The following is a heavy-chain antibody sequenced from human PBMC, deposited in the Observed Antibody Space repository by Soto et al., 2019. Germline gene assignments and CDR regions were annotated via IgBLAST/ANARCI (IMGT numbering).Heavy chain of an antibody. Sequence: EVQLLESGGGLVQPGGSLRLSCAASGFTFSTYAMSWVRQAPGKGLEWVSGISGAGGSTYYADSVKGRFTISRDNSKNTLYLQMNSLRAEDTAVYYCAKVGKFTVLYYFDYGGQGTLVTVSS. CDR3: AKVGKFTVLYYFDY. V-gene: IGHV3-23*01. D-gene: IGHD2-8*01. J-gene: IGHJ4*02. CDR2: ISGAGGST. CDR1: GFTFSTYA.